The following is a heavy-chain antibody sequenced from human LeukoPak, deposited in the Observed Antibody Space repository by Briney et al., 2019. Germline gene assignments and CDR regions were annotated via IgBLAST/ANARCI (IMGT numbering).Heavy chain of an antibody. D-gene: IGHD3-22*01. Sequence: GRSLRLSCAASGFTVSSNYMSWVRQAPGKGLEWVSVIYSGGSTYYADSVKGRFTISRDNSKNTLYLQMNSLRAEDTAVYYCARDYYDSSGYYDYWGQGTLVTVSS. CDR3: ARDYYDSSGYYDY. V-gene: IGHV3-53*01. CDR2: IYSGGST. J-gene: IGHJ4*02. CDR1: GFTVSSNY.